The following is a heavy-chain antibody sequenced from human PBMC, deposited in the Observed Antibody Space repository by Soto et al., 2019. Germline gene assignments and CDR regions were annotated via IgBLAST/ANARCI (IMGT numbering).Heavy chain of an antibody. J-gene: IGHJ6*02. CDR1: GYSFTGYY. CDR3: ARVNTIFGVANYAMDV. D-gene: IGHD3-3*01. CDR2: INPNSGDT. V-gene: IGHV1-2*02. Sequence: ASVEVSCEASGYSFTGYYIYWVRQAPGQGLEWMGWINPNSGDTNYAQNFQGRVTMTRDTSISTAYLELSSLRSDDTAVYYCARVNTIFGVANYAMDVWGQGTTVTVSS.